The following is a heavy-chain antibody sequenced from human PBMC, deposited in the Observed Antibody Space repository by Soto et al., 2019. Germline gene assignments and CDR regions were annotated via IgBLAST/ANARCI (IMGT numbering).Heavy chain of an antibody. J-gene: IGHJ4*02. CDR2: IWFDGSTQ. D-gene: IGHD3-10*01. V-gene: IGHV3-33*01. CDR3: ARDNLIRGTGYFDY. CDR1: GITFGIYG. Sequence: GGSLRLSCAASGITFGIYGMHWVRQAPGKGLEWPAVIWFDGSTQYYADSVKGRFTISRDNAKNTLYLQMNNLRAEDTALYYCARDNLIRGTGYFDYWGQGTQVTVSS.